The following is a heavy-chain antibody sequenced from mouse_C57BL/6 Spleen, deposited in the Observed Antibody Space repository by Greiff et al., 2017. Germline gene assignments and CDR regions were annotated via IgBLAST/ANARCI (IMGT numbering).Heavy chain of an antibody. CDR1: GYTFTSYW. V-gene: IGHV1-64*01. CDR2: IHPNSGST. CDR3: ARDGVYYGSSYGDY. D-gene: IGHD1-1*01. Sequence: QVQLKQPGAELVKPGASVKLSCKASGYTFTSYWMHWVKQRPGQGLEWIGMIHPNSGSTNYNEKFKSKATLTVDKSSSTAYMQLSSPTSEDSAVYYCARDGVYYGSSYGDYWGQGTTLTVSS. J-gene: IGHJ2*01.